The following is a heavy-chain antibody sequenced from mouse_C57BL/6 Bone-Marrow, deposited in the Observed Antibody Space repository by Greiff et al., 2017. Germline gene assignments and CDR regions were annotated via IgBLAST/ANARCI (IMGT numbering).Heavy chain of an antibody. CDR1: GYAFSSSW. CDR3: ARSHITTVVSGGGDWYFDV. D-gene: IGHD1-1*01. Sequence: QVQLQQSGPELVKPGASVKISCKASGYAFSSSWMNWVKQRPGKGLEWIGRIYPGDGDTNYNGKFKGKATLTADKSSSTAYMHLSSPTSEDSAVYFWARSHITTVVSGGGDWYFDVWGTGTTVTVSS. CDR2: IYPGDGDT. V-gene: IGHV1-82*01. J-gene: IGHJ1*03.